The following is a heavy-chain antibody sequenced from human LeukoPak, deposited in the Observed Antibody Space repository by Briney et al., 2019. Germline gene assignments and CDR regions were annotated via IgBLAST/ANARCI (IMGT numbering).Heavy chain of an antibody. D-gene: IGHD6-19*01. CDR3: ARGSGSGWYLLSLIDY. CDR1: GYTFTSYD. CDR2: IIPIFGTA. J-gene: IGHJ4*02. Sequence: VASVKVSCKASGYTFTSYDINWVRQAPGQGLEWMGGIIPIFGTANYAQKFQGRVTITADESTSTAYMELSSLRSEDTAVYYCARGSGSGWYLLSLIDYWGQGTLVTVSS. V-gene: IGHV1-69*13.